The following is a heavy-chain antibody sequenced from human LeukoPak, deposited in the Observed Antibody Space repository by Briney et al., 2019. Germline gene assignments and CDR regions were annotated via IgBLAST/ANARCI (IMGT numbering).Heavy chain of an antibody. CDR2: ISYDGSNK. J-gene: IGHJ4*02. V-gene: IGHV3-30*04. Sequence: GGSLRLSCAASGFTFSSYAMHWVRQAPGKGLEWVAVISYDGSNKYYADSVKGRFTISRDNSKNTLYLQMNSLRAEDTAVYYCARAGITLYYFDYWGQGTLVTVSS. CDR3: ARAGITLYYFDY. CDR1: GFTFSSYA. D-gene: IGHD3-16*01.